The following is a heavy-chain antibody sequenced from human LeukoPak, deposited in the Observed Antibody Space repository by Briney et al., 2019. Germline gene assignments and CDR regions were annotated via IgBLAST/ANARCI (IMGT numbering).Heavy chain of an antibody. D-gene: IGHD3-10*01. V-gene: IGHV4-39*01. CDR3: HSLRGSGSYYNAGVAKVAVDY. CDR1: GGSISSSSYY. J-gene: IGHJ4*02. CDR2: IYYSGST. Sequence: SETLSLTCTVSGGSISSSSYYWGWIRQPPGKGLEWIGSIYYSGSTYYNPSLKSRVTISVDTSKNQFSLKLSSVTAADTAVYYCHSLRGSGSYYNAGVAKVAVDYWGQGTLVTVSS.